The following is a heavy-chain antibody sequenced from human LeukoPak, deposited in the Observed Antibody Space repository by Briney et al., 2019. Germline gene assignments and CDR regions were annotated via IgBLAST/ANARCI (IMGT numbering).Heavy chain of an antibody. Sequence: ASVEVSCKASGYTFTSYDINWVRQATGQGLEWMGWINPNSGNTGYAQKFQGRVTMTRNTSISTAYMELSSLRSEDTAVYYCARDFQTYYYDSSGYERINWFDPWGQGTLVTVSS. CDR3: ARDFQTYYYDSSGYERINWFDP. J-gene: IGHJ5*02. D-gene: IGHD3-22*01. CDR1: GYTFTSYD. CDR2: INPNSGNT. V-gene: IGHV1-8*01.